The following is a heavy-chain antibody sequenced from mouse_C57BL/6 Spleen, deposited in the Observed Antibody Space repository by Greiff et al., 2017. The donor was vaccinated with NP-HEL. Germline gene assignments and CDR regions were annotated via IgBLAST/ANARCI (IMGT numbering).Heavy chain of an antibody. CDR3: TRKITTVVALDY. D-gene: IGHD1-1*01. CDR1: GYTFTDYE. Sequence: VQLQESGAELVRPGASVTLSCKASGYTFTDYEMHWVKQTPVHGLEWIGAIDPETGGTAYNQKFKGKAILTADKSSSTAYMELRSLTSEDSAVYYCTRKITTVVALDYWGQGTTLTVSS. CDR2: IDPETGGT. V-gene: IGHV1-15*01. J-gene: IGHJ2*01.